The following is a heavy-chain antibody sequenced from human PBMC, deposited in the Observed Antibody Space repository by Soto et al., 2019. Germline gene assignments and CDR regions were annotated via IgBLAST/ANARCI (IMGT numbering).Heavy chain of an antibody. J-gene: IGHJ3*02. CDR3: ARDGYYDILTGYYRDDAFDI. D-gene: IGHD3-9*01. CDR2: ISAYNGNT. CDR1: GYTFTSYG. Sequence: QVQLVQSGAEVKKPGASVKVSCKASGYTFTSYGISWVRQAPGQGLEWMGWISAYNGNTNYAQKLQGRVTMTTDTSTSTAYMELRSLRSDDTAVYYCARDGYYDILTGYYRDDAFDIWGQGTMDTVSS. V-gene: IGHV1-18*01.